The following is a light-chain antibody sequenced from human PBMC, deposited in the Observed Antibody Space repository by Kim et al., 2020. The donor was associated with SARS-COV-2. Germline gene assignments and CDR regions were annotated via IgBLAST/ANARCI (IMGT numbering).Light chain of an antibody. CDR3: QQYNSYSPT. CDR1: QSISSW. J-gene: IGKJ1*01. Sequence: DIQMTQSPSTLSASVGDRVTITCRASQSISSWLAWFQQKPGKAPKFLIYDASSLDSGVPSRFSGSGSGTEFTLTISSLQPDDFATYYCQQYNSYSPTFGQGTKVDIK. CDR2: DAS. V-gene: IGKV1-5*01.